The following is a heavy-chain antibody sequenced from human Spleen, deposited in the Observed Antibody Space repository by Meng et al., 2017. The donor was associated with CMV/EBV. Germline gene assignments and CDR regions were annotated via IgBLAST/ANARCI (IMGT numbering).Heavy chain of an antibody. Sequence: SGGSVTHGSYYWSWIRQPPGKGLEWIAYIYSSGSTNYNTSLKSRVTISIDTSKNQFSLKLTSLTAADTAVYYCARDGLSNFGGFGPWGRGTLVTVSS. V-gene: IGHV4-61*01. CDR1: GGSVTHGSYY. J-gene: IGHJ5*02. CDR2: IYSSGST. CDR3: ARDGLSNFGGFGP. D-gene: IGHD3-10*01.